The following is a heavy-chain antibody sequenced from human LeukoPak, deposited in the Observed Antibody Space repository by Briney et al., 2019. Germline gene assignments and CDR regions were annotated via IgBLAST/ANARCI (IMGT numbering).Heavy chain of an antibody. CDR1: GDSISSSSYY. Sequence: SETLSLTCTVSGDSISSSSYYWGWIRQPPGTGLEWIGSIYYSGNTYYNPSLKSRVTISVDTSKNQFSLKLSSVTAADTAVYYCARGDCSGGSCYLFDYWGQGALVTVSS. V-gene: IGHV4-39*01. CDR3: ARGDCSGGSCYLFDY. CDR2: IYYSGNT. D-gene: IGHD2-15*01. J-gene: IGHJ4*02.